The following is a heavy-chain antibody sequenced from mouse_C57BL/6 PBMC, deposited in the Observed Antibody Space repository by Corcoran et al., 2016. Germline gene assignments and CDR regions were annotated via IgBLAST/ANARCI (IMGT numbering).Heavy chain of an antibody. CDR3: ARCYGNFDY. D-gene: IGHD2-1*01. CDR2: INPNNGGT. CDR1: GYTFTDYY. J-gene: IGHJ2*01. V-gene: IGHV1-26*01. Sequence: EVQLQQSGPELVKPGASVKISCKASGYTFTDYYMNWVKQSHGKSLEWIGDINPNNGGTSYNQKFKGKATLTVDKSSSTAYMELNSLKSEDSAVYYCARCYGNFDYWGQGTTLTVSS.